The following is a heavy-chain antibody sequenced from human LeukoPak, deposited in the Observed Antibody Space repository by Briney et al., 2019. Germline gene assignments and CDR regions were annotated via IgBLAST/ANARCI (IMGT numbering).Heavy chain of an antibody. CDR1: GGSFSGYY. J-gene: IGHJ6*03. Sequence: PSETLSLTCAVYGGSFSGYYWSWIRQPPGKGLEWIGEINHSVSTNYNPSLKSRVTISVDTSKNQFSLKLSSVTAADTAVYYCARGQGSGWYRYYYYYMDVWGKGTTVTVSS. D-gene: IGHD6-19*01. CDR3: ARGQGSGWYRYYYYYMDV. V-gene: IGHV4-34*01. CDR2: INHSVST.